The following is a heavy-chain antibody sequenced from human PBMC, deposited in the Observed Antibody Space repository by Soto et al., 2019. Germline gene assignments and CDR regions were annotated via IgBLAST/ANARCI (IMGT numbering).Heavy chain of an antibody. Sequence: PSETLSLTCTVSGGTVRSGSYYWSWIRQPPGKGLEWIGYIYYSGSTNYNPSLKSRVTISVDTSKNQFSLKLSSVTAADTAVYYCARGKTTVTTLRYYYYGMDVWGQGTTVTVSS. V-gene: IGHV4-61*01. J-gene: IGHJ6*02. CDR1: GGTVRSGSYY. CDR3: ARGKTTVTTLRYYYYGMDV. CDR2: IYYSGST. D-gene: IGHD4-17*01.